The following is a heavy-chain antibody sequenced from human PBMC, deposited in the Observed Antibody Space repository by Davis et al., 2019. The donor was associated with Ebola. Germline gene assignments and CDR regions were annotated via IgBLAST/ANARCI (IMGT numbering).Heavy chain of an antibody. J-gene: IGHJ4*02. D-gene: IGHD4-11*01. Sequence: GAFLKISCAASGFTFSSYGMHWVRQAPGKGLEWVAVIWYDGSNKYYADSVKGRFTISRDNSKNTLYLQMNSLRAEETAVYYCARPALGDYSGEFLDYWGQGTLVTVSS. CDR1: GFTFSSYG. CDR3: ARPALGDYSGEFLDY. CDR2: IWYDGSNK. V-gene: IGHV3-33*01.